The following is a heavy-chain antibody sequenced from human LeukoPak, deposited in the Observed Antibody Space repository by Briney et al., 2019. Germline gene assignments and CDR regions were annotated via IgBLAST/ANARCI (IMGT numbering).Heavy chain of an antibody. CDR2: MNPSSGNT. V-gene: IGHV1-8*01. Sequence: GASVKVSCKASGYTFTNYDINWVRQATGQGLEWMGWMNPSSGNTGYAQKFQGRVTMTRNTSIGTAYMELSSLRSEDTAVYYCARNYYDSSGYYLGLYYYYYYMDVWGKGTTVTVSS. CDR1: GYTFTNYD. CDR3: ARNYYDSSGYYLGLYYYYYYMDV. D-gene: IGHD3-22*01. J-gene: IGHJ6*03.